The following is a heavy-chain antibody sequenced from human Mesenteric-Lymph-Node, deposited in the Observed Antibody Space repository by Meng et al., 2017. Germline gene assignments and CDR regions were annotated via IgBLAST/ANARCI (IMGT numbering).Heavy chain of an antibody. Sequence: GESLKISCAASGFTFSSYEMNWVRQAPGKGLEWVSYISSSGSTIYYADSVKGRFTISRDNAKNSLYLQMNSLRAEDTAVYYCARAFGGWYYDFWSGSKTFDYWGQGTLVTVSS. J-gene: IGHJ4*02. CDR1: GFTFSSYE. CDR3: ARAFGGWYYDFWSGSKTFDY. V-gene: IGHV3-48*03. D-gene: IGHD3-3*01. CDR2: ISSSGSTI.